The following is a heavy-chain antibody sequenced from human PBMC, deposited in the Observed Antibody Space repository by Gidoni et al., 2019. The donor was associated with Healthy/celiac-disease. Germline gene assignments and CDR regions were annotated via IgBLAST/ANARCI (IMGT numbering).Heavy chain of an antibody. CDR3: AKVSSRVPAAIQVGYFDY. D-gene: IGHD2-2*02. J-gene: IGHJ4*02. Sequence: QVQLVESGGGVVQPGRSLRLSCAASGFTFSSYGMHWVRQAPGKGLEWVAVIAYDGSNKYYADSVKGRFTISRDNSKNTLYLQMNSLRAEDTAVYYCAKVSSRVPAAIQVGYFDYWGQGTLVTVSS. V-gene: IGHV3-30*18. CDR2: IAYDGSNK. CDR1: GFTFSSYG.